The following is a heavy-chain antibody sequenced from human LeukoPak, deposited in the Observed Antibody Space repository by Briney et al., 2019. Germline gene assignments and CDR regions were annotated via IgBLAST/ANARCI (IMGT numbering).Heavy chain of an antibody. J-gene: IGHJ3*02. Sequence: GRSLRLSCAASGFTFSSYGMHWVRQAPGKGLEWVAVIWYDGSNKYYADSVKGRFTISRDNAKNSLYLQMNSLRAEDTAVYYCARESGHDAFDIWGQGTMVTVSS. CDR1: GFTFSSYG. CDR3: ARESGHDAFDI. V-gene: IGHV3-33*01. CDR2: IWYDGSNK. D-gene: IGHD1-26*01.